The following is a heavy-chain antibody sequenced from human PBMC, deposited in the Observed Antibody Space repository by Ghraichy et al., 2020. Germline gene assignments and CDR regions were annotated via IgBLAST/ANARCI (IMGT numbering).Heavy chain of an antibody. CDR1: GGSISSGSYY. V-gene: IGHV4-61*02. J-gene: IGHJ4*02. Sequence: SETLSLTCTVSGGSISSGSYYWSWIRQPAGKGLEWIGRIYTSGSTNYNPSLKSRVTISVDTSKNQFSLKLSSVTAADTAVYYCARGHGDRRGPFDYWGQGTLVTVSS. CDR3: ARGHGDRRGPFDY. CDR2: IYTSGST. D-gene: IGHD2-15*01.